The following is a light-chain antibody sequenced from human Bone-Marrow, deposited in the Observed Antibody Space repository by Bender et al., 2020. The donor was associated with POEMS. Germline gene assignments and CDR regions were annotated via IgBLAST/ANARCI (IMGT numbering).Light chain of an antibody. CDR2: DVN. CDR3: FSYATSTTLNWV. V-gene: IGLV2-23*02. J-gene: IGLJ3*02. Sequence: QSALAQPASVSGSPGQSISISCTGDSGDLGSYALVSWYQHHPGKAPKVMIYDVNRRPSGVPDRSSGSKSGNTASLRISVLQAEGGALYYCFSYATSTTLNWVFGGGTKLTVL. CDR1: SGDLGSYAL.